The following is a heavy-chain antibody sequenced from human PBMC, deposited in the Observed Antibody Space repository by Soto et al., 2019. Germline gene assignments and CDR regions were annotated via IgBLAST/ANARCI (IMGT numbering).Heavy chain of an antibody. D-gene: IGHD6-19*01. Sequence: QVQLVQSGAEVKKPGASVKVYCKASGYTFTDYGISWVRQAPGQGLEWLGWIHTYNGNTNYAQKVQGRVTMTTDSSTSTAYMELRSLRSDDTAVYYCARVAQYSSRWHPIGYWGQGTLVTVSS. CDR1: GYTFTDYG. CDR3: ARVAQYSSRWHPIGY. CDR2: IHTYNGNT. V-gene: IGHV1-18*01. J-gene: IGHJ4*02.